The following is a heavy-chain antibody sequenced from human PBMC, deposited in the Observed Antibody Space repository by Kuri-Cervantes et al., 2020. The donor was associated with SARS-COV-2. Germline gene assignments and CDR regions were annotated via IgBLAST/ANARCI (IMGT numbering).Heavy chain of an antibody. Sequence: GESLKISCAASGFTFSSYAMHWVRQAPGKGLEWVALISYDGTNKFYADSVKGRLTISRDNSKNTLYLQMKSLRAEDTAVFYCAREGNEDAFETWGQGTRVTVSS. CDR1: GFTFSSYA. J-gene: IGHJ3*02. V-gene: IGHV3-30-3*01. CDR2: ISYDGTNK. CDR3: AREGNEDAFET.